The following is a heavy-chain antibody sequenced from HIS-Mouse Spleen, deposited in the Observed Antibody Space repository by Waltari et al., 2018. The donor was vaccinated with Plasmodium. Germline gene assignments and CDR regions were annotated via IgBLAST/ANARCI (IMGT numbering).Heavy chain of an antibody. CDR2: INPNSGST. V-gene: IGHV1-2*06. CDR1: GYTFTGYY. Sequence: QVQLVQSGAEVKKPGASVKVSCKASGYTFTGYYMHWVRQAPGQGLEWMGRINPNSGSTNYAQKFQGRVTMTRDTSISTAYMELSRLRSDDTAVYYCARDLAAAGHFDYWGQGTLVTVSS. J-gene: IGHJ4*02. D-gene: IGHD6-13*01. CDR3: ARDLAAAGHFDY.